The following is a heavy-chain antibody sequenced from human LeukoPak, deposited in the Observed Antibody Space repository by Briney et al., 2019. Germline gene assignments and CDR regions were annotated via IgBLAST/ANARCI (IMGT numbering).Heavy chain of an antibody. D-gene: IGHD1-26*01. CDR2: TYYRSKWYS. Sequence: SQTLSLTCAISGDSVSSSSAAWNWIRQSPSRGLEWLGRTYYRSKWYSDYAVSVKSRMTINPDTSKNQLSLQLNSVTPEDTAVYYCASCLSPVAAFCYFDYWGQGTLVTVSS. J-gene: IGHJ4*02. CDR3: ASCLSPVAAFCYFDY. CDR1: GDSVSSSSAA. V-gene: IGHV6-1*01.